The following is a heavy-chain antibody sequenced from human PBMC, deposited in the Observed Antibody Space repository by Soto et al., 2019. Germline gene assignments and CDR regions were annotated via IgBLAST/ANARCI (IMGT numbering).Heavy chain of an antibody. CDR3: ARTGLDY. Sequence: QVQLVQSGAQVKKAGASVKVSCKASGFIFTNFGISWVRQAPGQGLEWMGWIGGNYGDTKYGQKFQGRVNLATDAPPTTAYMELRNLTSDDTAVDYCARTGLDYWGQGTLVT. CDR1: GFIFTNFG. V-gene: IGHV1-18*01. J-gene: IGHJ4*02. CDR2: IGGNYGDT.